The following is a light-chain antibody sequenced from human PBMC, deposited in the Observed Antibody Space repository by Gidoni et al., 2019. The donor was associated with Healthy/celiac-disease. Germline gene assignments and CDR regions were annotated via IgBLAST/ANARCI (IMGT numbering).Light chain of an antibody. CDR3: QQYGSSSIT. CDR1: QSVSSSY. V-gene: IGKV3-20*01. J-gene: IGKJ5*01. CDR2: GAS. Sequence: EIVLTHFPGTLSLSPGEKATISCRASQSVSSSYLAWYQQKPGQAPRLLIYGASSRATGIPDRFSGSGSGTDFTLTISRLEPEDFAVYYCQQYGSSSITFGQGTRLEIK.